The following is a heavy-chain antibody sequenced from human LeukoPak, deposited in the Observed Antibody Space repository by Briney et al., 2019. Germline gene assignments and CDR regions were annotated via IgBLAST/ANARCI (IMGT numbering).Heavy chain of an antibody. V-gene: IGHV4-34*01. Sequence: PSETLSLTCAVYGGSFSGYYWSWIRQPPGKGLEWIGEINHSGSTNYNPSLKSRVTISVDTSKNQFSLKLSYVTAADTAVYYCASAPPVTASRRFDPWGQGTLVTVSS. CDR2: INHSGST. CDR3: ASAPPVTASRRFDP. J-gene: IGHJ5*02. CDR1: GGSFSGYY. D-gene: IGHD5-18*01.